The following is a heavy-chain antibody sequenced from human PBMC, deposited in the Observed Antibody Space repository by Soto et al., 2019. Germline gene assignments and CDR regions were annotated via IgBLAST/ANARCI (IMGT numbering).Heavy chain of an antibody. CDR1: GYGFIGYY. J-gene: IGHJ4*02. Sequence: QVQLVQSGAEVKKPGASLKVSCKASGYGFIGYYMHWVRQAPGQGSEWMGWINPNSGDTNIPQNFQGRVTMTRDTSINTAYMELSSLRSDDTAMYYCAREKYTGYNLFDFWGQGTLITVSS. CDR2: INPNSGDT. CDR3: AREKYTGYNLFDF. D-gene: IGHD5-12*01. V-gene: IGHV1-2*02.